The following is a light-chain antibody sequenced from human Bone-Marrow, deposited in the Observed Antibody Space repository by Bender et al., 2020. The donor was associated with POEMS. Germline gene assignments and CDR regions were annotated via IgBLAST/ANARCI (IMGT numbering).Light chain of an antibody. Sequence: QSALTQPASVSGSPGQSITISCTGTSSDVGSYNLVSWYQQHPGEVPKLILYEVTKRPSGVSDRFSGSKSGNTASLTVSGLQAADEADYYCCSYTDIPTSHVVFGGGTRLTVL. V-gene: IGLV2-23*02. J-gene: IGLJ2*01. CDR1: SSDVGSYNL. CDR3: CSYTDIPTSHVV. CDR2: EVT.